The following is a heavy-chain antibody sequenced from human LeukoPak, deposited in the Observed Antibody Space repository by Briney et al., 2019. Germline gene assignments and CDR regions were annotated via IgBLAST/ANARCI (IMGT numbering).Heavy chain of an antibody. CDR3: ARSRWYPVDP. CDR2: IKEDGSEK. V-gene: IGHV3-7*04. Sequence: GGSLRLSCAASGFTFSSYWMTWVRQAPGKGLEWVAHIKEDGSEKYYVDSVKGRYTVSRDNAKNSLYLQMNSLRAEDTAVYSLARSRWYPVDPWGRGNLVNVSS. CDR1: GFTFSSYW. D-gene: IGHD6-13*01. J-gene: IGHJ5*02.